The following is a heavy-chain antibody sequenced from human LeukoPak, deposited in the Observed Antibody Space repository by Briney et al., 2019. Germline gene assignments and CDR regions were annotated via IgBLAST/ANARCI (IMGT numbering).Heavy chain of an antibody. D-gene: IGHD3-10*01. V-gene: IGHV4-38-2*02. J-gene: IGHJ6*03. Sequence: SETLSLTCTVSGYSISSGYYWGWIRQPPGKGLEWIGRIYTSGSTNYNPSLKSRVTMSVDTSKNQLSLKLSSVTAADTAVYYCARTTMVRGTYYMDVWGKGTTVTVSS. CDR3: ARTTMVRGTYYMDV. CDR1: GYSISSGYY. CDR2: IYTSGST.